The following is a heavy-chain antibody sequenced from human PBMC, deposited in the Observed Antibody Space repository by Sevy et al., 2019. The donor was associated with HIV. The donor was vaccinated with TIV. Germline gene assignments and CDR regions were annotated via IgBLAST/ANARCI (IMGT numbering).Heavy chain of an antibody. CDR3: ARALAAAASS. CDR1: GFTFSAYW. J-gene: IGHJ5*02. D-gene: IGHD6-13*01. Sequence: VGCLRLSCAASGFTFSAYWMHWVRQAPGKGLEWVANINQGGSEKYYVDSVKGRFTISRDNAKNSLFLQMNSLRAEDTAVYYCARALAAAASSWGQGALVTVSS. CDR2: INQGGSEK. V-gene: IGHV3-7*01.